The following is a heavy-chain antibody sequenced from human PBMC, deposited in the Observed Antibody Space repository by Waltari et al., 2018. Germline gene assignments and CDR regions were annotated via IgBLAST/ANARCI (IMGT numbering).Heavy chain of an antibody. J-gene: IGHJ6*02. D-gene: IGHD6-19*01. V-gene: IGHV3-7*01. CDR2: IKQDGSVK. CDR3: AREGAEQWVVEDYGMDV. CDR1: GFTFNNYW. Sequence: EVKLVESGRGLVQPGGSLRLSCAASGFTFNNYWMTWVRQAPGKGLEWVANIKQDGSVKYYVDSVKGRFTISRDNAKNSVYLQMNSLRAEDTAVYYCAREGAEQWVVEDYGMDVWGQGTTVTVSS.